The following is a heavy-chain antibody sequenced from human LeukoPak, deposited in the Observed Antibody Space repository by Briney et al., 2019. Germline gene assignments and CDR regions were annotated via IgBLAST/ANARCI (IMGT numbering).Heavy chain of an antibody. CDR1: GASVSSASY. D-gene: IGHD1-26*01. Sequence: SETLSLTCTVSGASVSSASYWTWIRPPPGKGVEWIAHIYNGVNTNYNPSLKSRVTISVDTSKNQFSPRLNSVAAADTAVYYCARSRAFNSGAFDPWGQGSLVTVSS. J-gene: IGHJ5*02. CDR3: ARSRAFNSGAFDP. V-gene: IGHV4-61*01. CDR2: IYNGVNT.